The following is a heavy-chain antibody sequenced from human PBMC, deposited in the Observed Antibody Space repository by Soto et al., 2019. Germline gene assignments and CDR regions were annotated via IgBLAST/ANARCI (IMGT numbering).Heavy chain of an antibody. D-gene: IGHD1-26*01. J-gene: IGHJ4*02. V-gene: IGHV1-69*02. CDR2: IIPILGIA. CDR3: ARSSPYCNYVDY. CDR1: GGTFSSYT. Sequence: QFQLVQSGAEVKKPGSSVKVSCKDSGGTFSSYTISWVRQAPGQGLEWMGRIIPILGIANYAPKFQGRVKITADKSTSTAYMELSSLRSEDTAVYYCARSSPYCNYVDYWGQGTLVTVSS.